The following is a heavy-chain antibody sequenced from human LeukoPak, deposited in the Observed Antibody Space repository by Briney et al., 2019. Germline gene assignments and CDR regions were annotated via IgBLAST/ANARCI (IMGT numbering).Heavy chain of an antibody. CDR1: GYTFTSYG. CDR3: ARGGIAARLRVVSYFDY. V-gene: IGHV1-18*01. Sequence: ASVKVSCKASGYTFTSYGISWVRQAPGQGLEWMGWISAYNGNTNYAQKLQGRVTMPTDTSTSTAYMELRSLRSDDTAVYYCARGGIAARLRVVSYFDYWGQGTLVTVSS. D-gene: IGHD6-6*01. J-gene: IGHJ4*02. CDR2: ISAYNGNT.